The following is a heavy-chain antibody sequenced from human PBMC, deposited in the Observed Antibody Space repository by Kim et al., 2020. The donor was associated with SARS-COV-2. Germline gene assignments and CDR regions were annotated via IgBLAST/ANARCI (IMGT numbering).Heavy chain of an antibody. D-gene: IGHD1-26*01. V-gene: IGHV4-39*01. CDR2: IYYSGST. Sequence: SETLSLTCTVSGGSISSSSYYWGWIRQPPGKGLEWIGSIYYSGSTYYNPSLKSRVTISVDTSKNQFSLKLSSVTAADTAVYYCARIFYSGSYYGGALFDYWGQGTLVTVSS. CDR3: ARIFYSGSYYGGALFDY. CDR1: GGSISSSSYY. J-gene: IGHJ4*02.